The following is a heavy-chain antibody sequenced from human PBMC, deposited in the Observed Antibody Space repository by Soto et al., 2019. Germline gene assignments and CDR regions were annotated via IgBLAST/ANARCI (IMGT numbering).Heavy chain of an antibody. D-gene: IGHD3-9*01. V-gene: IGHV1-3*01. CDR2: INAGNGNT. CDR3: AMEPRRCFDWLSGSRNWFDP. J-gene: IGHJ5*02. CDR1: GYTFTSYA. Sequence: GASVKVSCKASGYTFTSYAMHWVRQAPGQRLEWMGWINAGNGNTKYSQKFQGRVTITRDTSASTAYMELSSLRSEDTAVYYCAMEPRRCFDWLSGSRNWFDPWGQGTLVTVSS.